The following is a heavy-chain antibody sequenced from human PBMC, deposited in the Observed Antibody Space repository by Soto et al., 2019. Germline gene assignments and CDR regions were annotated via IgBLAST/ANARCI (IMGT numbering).Heavy chain of an antibody. J-gene: IGHJ6*02. CDR2: IKQDGSEN. Sequence: LRLSCAASGFTFSNYWMTWVRRAPGKGLEWVANIKQDGSENSYVGSVKGRFTISRDNAKNSLYLQMNNLRAEDAAVYYCARERGSKSMDVWGQGTTVTVSS. CDR3: ARERGSKSMDV. CDR1: GFTFSNYW. D-gene: IGHD2-15*01. V-gene: IGHV3-7*03.